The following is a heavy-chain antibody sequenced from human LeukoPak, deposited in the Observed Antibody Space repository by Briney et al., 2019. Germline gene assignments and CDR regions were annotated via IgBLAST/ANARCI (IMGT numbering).Heavy chain of an antibody. CDR3: AKDTAEYFGLDH. V-gene: IGHV3-9*01. D-gene: IGHD2/OR15-2a*01. J-gene: IGHJ4*02. CDR1: GFTFDGYA. CDR2: ISWNSETK. Sequence: SGRSLRLSCVATGFTFDGYAMHWVRQAPGKGLEWVSGISWNSETKEYVDSVKGRFTISRDNDKNSLYLKMDALTPDDTALYYCAKDTAEYFGLDHWGLGTRVTVSS.